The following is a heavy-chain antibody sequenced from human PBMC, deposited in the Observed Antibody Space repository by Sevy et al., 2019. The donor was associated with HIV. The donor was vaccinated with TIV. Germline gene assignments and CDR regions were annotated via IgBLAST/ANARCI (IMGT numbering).Heavy chain of an antibody. CDR3: ARASYYYDNGYYYPFAI. D-gene: IGHD3-22*01. V-gene: IGHV3-7*01. J-gene: IGHJ4*02. CDR1: GFSLSNYW. Sequence: GGSLRLSCVASGFSLSNYWMTWVRQAPGKGLEWVANINQDGHEKYYVDSVKGRFTISRDGATLFLQMNSLSAEDTAVYYSARASYYYDNGYYYPFAIWGQGTLVTVSS. CDR2: INQDGHEK.